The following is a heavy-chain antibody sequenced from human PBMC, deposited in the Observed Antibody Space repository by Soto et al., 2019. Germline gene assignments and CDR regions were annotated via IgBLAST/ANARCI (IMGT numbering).Heavy chain of an antibody. V-gene: IGHV3-30*18. J-gene: IGHJ6*02. CDR2: ISYDGSNK. Sequence: GGSLRLSCAASGFTFSSYGMHWVRQAPGKGLEWVAVISYDGSNKYYADSVKGRFTISRDNSKNTLYLQMNSLRAEDTAVYYCAKVGWYQPSYCMDVWGQGTTVTVSS. CDR3: AKVGWYQPSYCMDV. CDR1: GFTFSSYG. D-gene: IGHD2-2*01.